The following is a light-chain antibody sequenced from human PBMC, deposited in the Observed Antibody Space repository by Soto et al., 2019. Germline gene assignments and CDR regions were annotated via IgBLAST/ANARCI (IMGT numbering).Light chain of an antibody. Sequence: DIQMTQSPSTLSASAGDRVTITCRTSQSISSYLNWYQQKPGKAPKLLIYNASSLQSGVPSRFSGSGSGTDFTLTISSLQPEDFATYYCQQSHSTPRTFGQGTKMEIK. CDR2: NAS. CDR3: QQSHSTPRT. CDR1: QSISSY. J-gene: IGKJ1*01. V-gene: IGKV1-39*01.